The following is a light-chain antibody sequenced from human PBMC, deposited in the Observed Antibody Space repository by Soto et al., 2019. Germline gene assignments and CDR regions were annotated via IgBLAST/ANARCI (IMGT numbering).Light chain of an antibody. J-gene: IGKJ1*01. CDR2: DAS. Sequence: EIVLTQSPDTLSLSPGERATLFCRASQSVRSSLAWYQQKPGQAPRLFIYDASTRATGIPARFSGSGSGTEFTLTISSLQSEDFAVYYCQQYNSWPETFGQGTKVDIK. CDR1: QSVRSS. V-gene: IGKV3-15*01. CDR3: QQYNSWPET.